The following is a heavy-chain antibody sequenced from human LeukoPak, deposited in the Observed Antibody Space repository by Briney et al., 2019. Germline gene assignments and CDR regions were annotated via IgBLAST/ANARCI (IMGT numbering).Heavy chain of an antibody. J-gene: IGHJ4*02. CDR1: GLTFSNVW. CDR3: AKSLVRSGWYSRDY. V-gene: IGHV3-23*01. Sequence: GGSLRLSCAASGLTFSNVWMNWVRQAPGKGLEWVSAISGSGGSTYYADSVKGRFTISRDNSKNTLYLQMNSLRAEDTAVYYCAKSLVRSGWYSRDYWGQGTLVTVSS. D-gene: IGHD6-19*01. CDR2: ISGSGGST.